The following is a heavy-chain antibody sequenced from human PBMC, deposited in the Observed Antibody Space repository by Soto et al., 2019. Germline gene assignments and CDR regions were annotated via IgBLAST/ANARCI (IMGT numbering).Heavy chain of an antibody. CDR1: GFTFSSYG. CDR3: AREDATLVYYYYGMDV. V-gene: IGHV3-33*01. Sequence: GGSLRLSCAASGFTFSSYGMHWVRQAPGKGLEWVAAIWYDGSNKYYADSVKGRFTISRDNSKNTLYLQMNSLRAEDTAVYYCAREDATLVYYYYGMDVWGQGTTVTVSS. D-gene: IGHD1-26*01. J-gene: IGHJ6*02. CDR2: IWYDGSNK.